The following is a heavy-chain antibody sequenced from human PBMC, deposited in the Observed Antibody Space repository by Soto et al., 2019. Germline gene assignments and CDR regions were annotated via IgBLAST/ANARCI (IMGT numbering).Heavy chain of an antibody. CDR2: ISSSSSTI. CDR1: GFTFSSYS. J-gene: IGHJ5*02. Sequence: PGGSLRLSCAASGFTFSSYSMNWVRQAPGKGLEWVSYISSSSSTIYYADSVKGRFTISRYNAKNSLYLQMNSLRDEDTAVYYCARESAALNWFDPWGQGTLVTVSS. D-gene: IGHD2-2*01. CDR3: ARESAALNWFDP. V-gene: IGHV3-48*02.